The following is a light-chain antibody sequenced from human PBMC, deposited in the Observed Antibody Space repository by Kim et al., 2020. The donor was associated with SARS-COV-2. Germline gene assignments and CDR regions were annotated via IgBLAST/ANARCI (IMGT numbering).Light chain of an antibody. V-gene: IGLV3-19*01. CDR2: GKN. CDR1: SLRSYY. Sequence: SSELTQDPAMSVALGQTVRITCQGDSLRSYYASWYQQKPGQAPVLVIFGKNNRPSGIPDRFSGSSSGNTASLTITGAQAEDEADYYCNSRDSSGNHLNWV. J-gene: IGLJ3*02. CDR3: NSRDSSGNHLNWV.